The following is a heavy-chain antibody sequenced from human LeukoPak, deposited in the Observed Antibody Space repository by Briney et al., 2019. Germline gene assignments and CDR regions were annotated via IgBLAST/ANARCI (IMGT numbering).Heavy chain of an antibody. CDR3: AKHMRATNTYSFFGLDV. D-gene: IGHD1-26*01. CDR1: GFTFKDYG. J-gene: IGHJ6*02. V-gene: IGHV3-9*01. CDR2: INWNGGGT. Sequence: PGGSLRLSCAATGFTFKDYGMHWVRQPPGKGLEWVSSINWNGGGTGYADSVKGRFTISRDNAKNSLYLQLSSPRPEDTALYYCAKHMRATNTYSFFGLDVWGQGTTVTVSS.